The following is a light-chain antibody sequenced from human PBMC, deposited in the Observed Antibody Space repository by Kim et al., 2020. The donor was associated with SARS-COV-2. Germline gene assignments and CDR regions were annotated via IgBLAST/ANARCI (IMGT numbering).Light chain of an antibody. J-gene: IGLJ1*01. CDR2: DVS. Sequence: QSALTQPASVSASPGQSITISCTGTSSDIGGYNYVSWYQQHPGKAPKLMIYDVSNRPSGVSNRFSGSKSGNTASLTISGLQAEDEADYYCSSYISSSTLVFGTGTKVTVL. CDR1: SSDIGGYNY. V-gene: IGLV2-14*03. CDR3: SSYISSSTLV.